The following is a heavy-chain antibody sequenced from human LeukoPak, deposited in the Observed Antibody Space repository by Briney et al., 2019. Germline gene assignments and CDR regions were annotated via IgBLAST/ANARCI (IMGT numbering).Heavy chain of an antibody. CDR1: GYTFTSYD. Sequence: ASVKVSCKASGYTFTSYDINWVRQATGQGLEWVGWMNPNSGNTGYAQKFQGRVTITRNTSISTAYMELSSLRSEDTAVYYCAKTPVGMVTLDYWGQGTLVTVSS. V-gene: IGHV1-8*03. CDR3: AKTPVGMVTLDY. CDR2: MNPNSGNT. J-gene: IGHJ4*02. D-gene: IGHD5-24*01.